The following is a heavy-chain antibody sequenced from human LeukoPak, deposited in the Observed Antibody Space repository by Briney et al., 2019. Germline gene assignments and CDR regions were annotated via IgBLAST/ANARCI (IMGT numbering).Heavy chain of an antibody. J-gene: IGHJ5*02. CDR1: GGSFSGYY. CDR3: ARGQDWFDP. V-gene: IGHV4-34*01. Sequence: SETLSLTCAVYGGSFSGYYWSWIRQPPGKGLEWIGEINHSGSTNYNPSLKSRVTISVDTSKNQFSLKLSSVTAADTAVYYCARGQDWFDPWGQGTLVTVSS. CDR2: INHSGST.